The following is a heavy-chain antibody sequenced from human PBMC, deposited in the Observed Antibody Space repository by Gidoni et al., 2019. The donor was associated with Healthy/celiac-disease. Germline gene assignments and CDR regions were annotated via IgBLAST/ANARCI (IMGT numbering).Heavy chain of an antibody. CDR3: ARDLTELRFLEWLLYGNWFDP. Sequence: QVQLVQSGAAVKKPGASVKVSCKASGYTFTGYYMHLLRQAPGQGLEWMGWINPNSGGTNYAQKFQGRVTMTRDTSISTAYMELSRLRSDDTAVYYCARDLTELRFLEWLLYGNWFDPWGQGTLVTVSS. J-gene: IGHJ5*02. CDR1: GYTFTGYY. CDR2: INPNSGGT. V-gene: IGHV1-2*02. D-gene: IGHD3-3*01.